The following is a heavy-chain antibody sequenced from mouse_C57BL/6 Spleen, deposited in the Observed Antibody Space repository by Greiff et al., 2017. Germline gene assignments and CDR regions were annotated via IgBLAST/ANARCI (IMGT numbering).Heavy chain of an antibody. J-gene: IGHJ4*01. D-gene: IGHD4-1*01. CDR3: ARTGTGDAMDY. CDR2: IWGVGST. CDR1: GFSLTSYG. V-gene: IGHV2-6*01. Sequence: VKLVESGPGLVAPSQSLPITCTVSGFSLTSYGVDWVRQSPGKGLEWLGVIWGVGSTNYNSALKSRLSISKDNSKSQVFLKMNSLQTDDTAMYYCARTGTGDAMDYWGQGTSVTVSS.